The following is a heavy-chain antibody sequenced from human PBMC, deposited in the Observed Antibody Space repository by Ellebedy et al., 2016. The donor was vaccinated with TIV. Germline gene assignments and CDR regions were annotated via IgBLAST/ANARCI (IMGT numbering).Heavy chain of an antibody. CDR2: IRSKAYGGTT. CDR3: TRDLPGSRIQLWLGGYYYGMDV. J-gene: IGHJ6*02. D-gene: IGHD5-18*01. V-gene: IGHV3-49*03. CDR1: GFTFGDYA. Sequence: GGSLRLXXTASGFTFGDYAMSWFRQAPGKGLEWVGFIRSKAYGGTTEYAASVKGRFTISRDDSKSIAYLQMNSLKTEDTAVYYCTRDLPGSRIQLWLGGYYYGMDVWGQGTTVTVSS.